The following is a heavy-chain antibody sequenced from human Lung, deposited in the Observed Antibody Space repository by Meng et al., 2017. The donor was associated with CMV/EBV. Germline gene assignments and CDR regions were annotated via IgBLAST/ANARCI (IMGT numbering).Heavy chain of an antibody. V-gene: IGHV4-38-2*02. Sequence: SXTLSLTCTVSGYSISSGYYWGWVRQPPGKGLEWIGSIYHSGSTYYNPSLKSRVTISVDTSKNQFSLKLSSVTAADTAVYYCARARVDYWGQGTLVTVSS. J-gene: IGHJ4*02. D-gene: IGHD5-24*01. CDR2: IYHSGST. CDR1: GYSISSGYY. CDR3: ARARVDY.